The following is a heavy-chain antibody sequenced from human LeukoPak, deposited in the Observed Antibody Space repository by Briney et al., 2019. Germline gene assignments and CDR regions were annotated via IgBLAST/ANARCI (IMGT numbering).Heavy chain of an antibody. Sequence: PSETLSLICTVSGGSISGYLWSWIRQPAGKGLEWVGRTFDSGSTSYNPSLESRVTMSVDTPKNQFSLRLSSVTAADTAVYFCVREIPHYGIDYWGQGTLVTVSS. J-gene: IGHJ4*02. CDR1: GGSISGYL. CDR2: TFDSGST. V-gene: IGHV4-4*07. CDR3: VREIPHYGIDY. D-gene: IGHD3-10*01.